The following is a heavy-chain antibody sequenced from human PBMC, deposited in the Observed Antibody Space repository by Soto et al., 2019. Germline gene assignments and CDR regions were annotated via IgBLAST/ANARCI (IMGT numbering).Heavy chain of an antibody. V-gene: IGHV3-23*01. D-gene: IGHD3-9*01. CDR1: GFTLSDYA. Sequence: PGGSLRLSCAASGFTLSDYAMTWVRQGPGKGLEWVSAISGSGDSTYYTDSVKDRFTISRDNSKNTLYLQMKSLRAEDTAVYYSAKDILTGYQPFDYWLHGTLVTVSS. J-gene: IGHJ4*01. CDR3: AKDILTGYQPFDY. CDR2: ISGSGDST.